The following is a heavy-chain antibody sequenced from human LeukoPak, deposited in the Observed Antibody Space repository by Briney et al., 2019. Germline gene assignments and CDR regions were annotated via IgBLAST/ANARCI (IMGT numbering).Heavy chain of an antibody. CDR3: AREGPGTDGYNHAFDI. D-gene: IGHD5-24*01. CDR1: GFTFSSYE. CDR2: ISSSGSTI. Sequence: PGGSLRLSCAASGFTFSSYEMNWVRQAPGKGLEWVSYISSSGSTIYYADSVKGRFTISRDNAKNSLYLQMNSLRAEDTAVYYCAREGPGTDGYNHAFDIWGQGTMVTVSS. V-gene: IGHV3-48*03. J-gene: IGHJ3*02.